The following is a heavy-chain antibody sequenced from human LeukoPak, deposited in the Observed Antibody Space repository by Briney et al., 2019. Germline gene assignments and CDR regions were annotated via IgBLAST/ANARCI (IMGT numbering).Heavy chain of an antibody. Sequence: SVKVSCKASGGTFSSYAISWVRQAPGQGLEWMGGIIPIFGTANYAQKFQGRVTITADESTSTAYMELSSLRSEDTAVYYCASGRDYYGSDSGFDPWGQGTLVTVSS. D-gene: IGHD3-10*01. CDR1: GGTFSSYA. CDR3: ASGRDYYGSDSGFDP. V-gene: IGHV1-69*13. J-gene: IGHJ5*02. CDR2: IIPIFGTA.